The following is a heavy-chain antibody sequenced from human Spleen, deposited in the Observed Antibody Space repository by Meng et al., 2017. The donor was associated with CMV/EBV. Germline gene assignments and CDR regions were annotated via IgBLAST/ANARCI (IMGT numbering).Heavy chain of an antibody. Sequence: SGSPFTGYYMNWVRQAPGQGLEWMGWVNANSGAKDYAQKFQGRVTMTRDTSISTAYMELSRLRSDDTAVYYCARGYCSGASCYIDDWGQGTLVTVSS. J-gene: IGHJ4*02. CDR2: VNANSGAK. CDR3: ARGYCSGASCYIDD. D-gene: IGHD2-2*02. CDR1: GSPFTGYY. V-gene: IGHV1-2*02.